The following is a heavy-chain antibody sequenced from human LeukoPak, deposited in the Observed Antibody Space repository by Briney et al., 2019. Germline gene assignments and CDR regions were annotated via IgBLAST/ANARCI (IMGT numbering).Heavy chain of an antibody. D-gene: IGHD3-22*01. CDR2: INPSGGST. Sequence: ASVKVSCKASEYTFTSYYMHWVRQAPGQGLEWMGIINPSGGSTSYAQKFQGRVTMTRDTSTSTVYMELSSLRSEDTAVYYCARVPYYYDTSGYFGDYWGQGTLVTVSS. V-gene: IGHV1-46*01. CDR1: EYTFTSYY. J-gene: IGHJ4*02. CDR3: ARVPYYYDTSGYFGDY.